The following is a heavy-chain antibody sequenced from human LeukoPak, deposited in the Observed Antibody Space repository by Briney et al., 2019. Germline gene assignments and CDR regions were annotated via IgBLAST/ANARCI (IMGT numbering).Heavy chain of an antibody. CDR3: ARGPSGYHNT. V-gene: IGHV3-64*01. Sequence: GGSLRLSCAASGFVFSSYAMHWVRQAPGKGLEYVSAISSNGGSTYYANSVKGRFTISRDNSKNTLYLQMGSLRAEDTAVYYCARGPSGYHNTGGQGTLVTVSS. D-gene: IGHD5-12*01. CDR2: ISSNGGST. CDR1: GFVFSSYA. J-gene: IGHJ4*02.